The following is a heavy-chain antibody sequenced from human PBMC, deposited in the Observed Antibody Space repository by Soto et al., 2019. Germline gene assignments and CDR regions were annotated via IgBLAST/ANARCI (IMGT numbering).Heavy chain of an antibody. V-gene: IGHV2-5*02. CDR1: GFSLSTSGVG. CDR2: IYWDDDK. Sequence: SGPTREPTQTLTLTCTFSGFSLSTSGVGVGWIRQPPGKALEWLALIYWDDDKRYSPSLKSRLTITKDTSKNQVVLTMTNMDPVDTATYYCAHSKLELLVDYWGQGTLVTVSS. CDR3: AHSKLELLVDY. D-gene: IGHD1-7*01. J-gene: IGHJ4*02.